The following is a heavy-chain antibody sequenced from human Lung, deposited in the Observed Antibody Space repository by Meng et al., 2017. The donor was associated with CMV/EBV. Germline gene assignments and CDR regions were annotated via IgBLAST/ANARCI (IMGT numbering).Heavy chain of an antibody. CDR1: GFTSSTYA. CDR3: ARDHYSSSSYLGYYAMDV. Sequence: GGSLRLXXTPSGFTSSTYAMSWVRQAPGKGLEWVSVISGSGGTTIYADSVKGRFTISRGNYMNSLILQMNSLRADDTAVYYCARDHYSSSSYLGYYAMDVWGREXTVTFSS. V-gene: IGHV3-23*01. D-gene: IGHD6-6*01. J-gene: IGHJ6*02. CDR2: ISGSGGTT.